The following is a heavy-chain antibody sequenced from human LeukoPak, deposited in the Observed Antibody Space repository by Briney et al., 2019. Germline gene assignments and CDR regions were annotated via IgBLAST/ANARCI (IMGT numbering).Heavy chain of an antibody. Sequence: GGSLRLSCAASGFTFDDYAMHWVRQAPGKGLEWVSGISWNSGSIGYADSVRGRFTISRDNAKDSLYLQMNSLRAEDTALYYCAKGTQRGSIAAAGTDYWGQGTLVTVSS. D-gene: IGHD6-13*01. V-gene: IGHV3-9*01. CDR2: ISWNSGSI. CDR3: AKGTQRGSIAAAGTDY. CDR1: GFTFDDYA. J-gene: IGHJ4*02.